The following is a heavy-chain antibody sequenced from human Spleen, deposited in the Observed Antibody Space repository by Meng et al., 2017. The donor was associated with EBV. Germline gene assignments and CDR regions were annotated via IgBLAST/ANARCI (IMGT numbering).Heavy chain of an antibody. CDR1: GGSISGHY. D-gene: IGHD3-10*01. V-gene: IGHV4-59*11. CDR2: IYYSGST. Sequence: QVQLPEAGPGLVKPSETLSLNCTVSGGSISGHYWSWIRQPPGKGLEWIGYIYYSGSTNYNPSFKSRVTISVYTSKNQFSLRLRSLTASDTAVYYCASDRGQNYYWGPGTLVTVSS. CDR3: ASDRGQNYY. J-gene: IGHJ4*02.